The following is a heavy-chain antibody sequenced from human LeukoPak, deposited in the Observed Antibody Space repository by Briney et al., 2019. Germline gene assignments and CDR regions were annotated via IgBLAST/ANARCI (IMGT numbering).Heavy chain of an antibody. CDR3: ARGPYDYVWGSYRRDYFDY. J-gene: IGHJ4*02. V-gene: IGHV3-30*02. CDR2: IRYDGSNK. CDR1: GFTVSSNY. D-gene: IGHD3-16*02. Sequence: GGSLRLSCAASGFTVSSNYMSWVRQAPGKGLEWVAFIRYDGSNKYYADSVKGRFTISRDNAKKSLYLQMNSLRAEDTAVYYCARGPYDYVWGSYRRDYFDYWGQGTLVTVSS.